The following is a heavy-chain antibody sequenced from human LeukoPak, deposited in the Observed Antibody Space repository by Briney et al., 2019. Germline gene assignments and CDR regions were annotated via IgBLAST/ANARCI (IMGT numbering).Heavy chain of an antibody. D-gene: IGHD2/OR15-2a*01. CDR2: ISSTGTHI. CDR3: ARGVGNFRYYFDY. V-gene: IGHV3-21*01. CDR1: GFTFSTYA. Sequence: GGSLRLSCAASGFTFSTYAMNWIRQAPGKGLEWVSSISSTGTHIYYGDLVEGRFTISRDNAKNSLYLQMNSLRAEDTAVYYCARGVGNFRYYFDYWGQGTLVTVSS. J-gene: IGHJ4*02.